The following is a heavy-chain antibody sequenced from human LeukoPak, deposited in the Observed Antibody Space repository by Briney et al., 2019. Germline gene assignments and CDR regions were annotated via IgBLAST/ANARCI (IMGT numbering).Heavy chain of an antibody. D-gene: IGHD5-18*01. V-gene: IGHV4-39*07. CDR1: GGSISSSSYY. J-gene: IGHJ3*02. CDR3: ARGPLYSYGYFGAFDI. CDR2: IYYSGST. Sequence: PSETLSLTCTVSGGSISSSSYYWGWIRQPPGKGLEWIGSIYYSGSTYYNPSLKSRVTISVDTSKNQFSLKLSSVTAADTAVYYCARGPLYSYGYFGAFDIWGQGTMVTVSS.